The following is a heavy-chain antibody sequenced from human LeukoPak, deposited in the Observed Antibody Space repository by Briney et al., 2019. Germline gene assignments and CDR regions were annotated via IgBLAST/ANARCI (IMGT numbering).Heavy chain of an antibody. CDR2: ISWYSGSI. V-gene: IGHV3-9*03. J-gene: IGHJ4*02. Sequence: PGRSLRLSCAASGFTFDDYAMHWVRQAPGKGLEWVSGISWYSGSIGYADSVKGRFTISRDNAKNSLYLQMNSLRAEDMALYYCAKGAYYDFWSGYFHFDYWGQGTLVTVSS. D-gene: IGHD3-3*01. CDR1: GFTFDDYA. CDR3: AKGAYYDFWSGYFHFDY.